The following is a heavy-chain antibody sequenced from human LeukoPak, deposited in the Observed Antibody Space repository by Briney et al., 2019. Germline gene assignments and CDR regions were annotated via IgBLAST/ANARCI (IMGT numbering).Heavy chain of an antibody. CDR3: ARARDIVVVVAAHFDY. V-gene: IGHV4-34*01. Sequence: SETLSLTCAVYSGSFSGYYWSWTRQPPGKGLEWIGEINHSGSTNYNPSLKSRVTISVDTSKNQFSLKLSSVTAADTAVYYCARARDIVVVVAAHFDYWGQGTLVTVSS. J-gene: IGHJ4*02. CDR1: SGSFSGYY. D-gene: IGHD2-15*01. CDR2: INHSGST.